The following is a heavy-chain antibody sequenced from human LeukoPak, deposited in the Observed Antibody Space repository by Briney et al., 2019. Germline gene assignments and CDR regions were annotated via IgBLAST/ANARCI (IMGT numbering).Heavy chain of an antibody. CDR2: IKQDGSEK. Sequence: GGSLRLSCAASGFTFSSYWMSWVRQAPGKGLERVANIKQDGSEKYYVDSVKGRFTISRDNAKNSLYLQMNSLRAEDTAVYYCARAPDTAMVDLFDYWGQGTLVTVSS. CDR3: ARAPDTAMVDLFDY. J-gene: IGHJ4*02. CDR1: GFTFSSYW. D-gene: IGHD5-18*01. V-gene: IGHV3-7*01.